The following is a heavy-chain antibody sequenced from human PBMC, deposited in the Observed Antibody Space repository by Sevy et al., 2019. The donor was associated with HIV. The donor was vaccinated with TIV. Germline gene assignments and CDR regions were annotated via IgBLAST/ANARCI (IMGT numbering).Heavy chain of an antibody. CDR3: ARDRGAVVVVPAAMI. Sequence: GESLKISCAASGFTFSSYAMHWVRQAPGKGLEWVTVISYEGSDKYYADSVKGRFTISRDNSKNTLYLQMNSLRTEDTAVYYCARDRGAVVVVPAAMIWGQGTLVTVSS. CDR2: ISYEGSDK. J-gene: IGHJ4*02. CDR1: GFTFSSYA. D-gene: IGHD2-2*01. V-gene: IGHV3-30*04.